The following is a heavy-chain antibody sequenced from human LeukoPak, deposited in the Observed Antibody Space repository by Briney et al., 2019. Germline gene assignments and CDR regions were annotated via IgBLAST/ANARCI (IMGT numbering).Heavy chain of an antibody. J-gene: IGHJ6*02. D-gene: IGHD4-17*01. CDR3: ARVGGTYGDQSYGMDV. CDR1: GGSISSYY. V-gene: IGHV4-4*07. Sequence: PSETLSLTCTVSGGSISSYYWSWIRQPAGKGLEWIGRIYTSGSTNYNPSLKSRVTMSVDTSKNQFSLKLSSVTAADTAVYYCARVGGTYGDQSYGMDVWGQGTTVTVSS. CDR2: IYTSGST.